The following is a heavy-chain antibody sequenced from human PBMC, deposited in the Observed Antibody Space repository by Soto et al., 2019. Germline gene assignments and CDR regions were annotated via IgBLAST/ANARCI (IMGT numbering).Heavy chain of an antibody. D-gene: IGHD3-9*01. Sequence: SETLSLTCTVSGGSISSYYWSWIRQPPGKGLEWIGYIYYSGSTNYNPSLKSRVTISVDTSKNQFSLKLSSVTAADTAVYYCARRNDDILTGYYGVWFDPWGQGTLVTVSS. J-gene: IGHJ5*02. CDR2: IYYSGST. V-gene: IGHV4-59*08. CDR3: ARRNDDILTGYYGVWFDP. CDR1: GGSISSYY.